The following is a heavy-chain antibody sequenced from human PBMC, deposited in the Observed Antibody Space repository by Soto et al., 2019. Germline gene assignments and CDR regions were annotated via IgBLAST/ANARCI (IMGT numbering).Heavy chain of an antibody. D-gene: IGHD4-4*01. V-gene: IGHV4-59*01. Sequence: SETLSLTCTVSGGYLSSYYWSWIRPPPGKGLEWIGYIYYSGSTNYNPSLKSRVTISVDTSKNQFSLKLSSVTAADTAVYYCARGRSGNSPRVFDYWGQGTLVTVSS. CDR3: ARGRSGNSPRVFDY. CDR1: GGYLSSYY. J-gene: IGHJ4*02. CDR2: IYYSGST.